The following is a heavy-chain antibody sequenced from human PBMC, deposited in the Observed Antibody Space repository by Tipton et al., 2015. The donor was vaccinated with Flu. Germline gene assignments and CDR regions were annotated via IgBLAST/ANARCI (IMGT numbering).Heavy chain of an antibody. CDR3: ARRDYSNYVSEPKNWFDS. J-gene: IGHJ5*01. V-gene: IGHV4-30-4*08. CDR1: GGSVSSDVYS. D-gene: IGHD4-11*01. CDR2: VFYSGNT. Sequence: TLSLTCTVSGGSVSSDVYSWSWIRQLPGKGLEWIGYVFYSGNTYYNPSLRSRVTIAVDRPKNQFSLRLTSVTAADTAVYYCARRDYSNYVSEPKNWFDSWGQGTLVTVSS.